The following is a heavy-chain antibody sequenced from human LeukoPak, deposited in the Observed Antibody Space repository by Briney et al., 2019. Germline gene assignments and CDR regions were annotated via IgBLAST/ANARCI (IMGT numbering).Heavy chain of an antibody. J-gene: IGHJ6*02. CDR1: GGTFSSYA. CDR2: IIPIFGTA. Sequence: SVKVSCTASGGTFSSYAISWVRQAPGQGLEWMGGIIPIFGTANYAQKFQGRVTITADESTSTAYMELSSLRSEDTAVYYCARVQGLDYDFWSGYYYYYYGMDVWGQGTTVTVSS. CDR3: ARVQGLDYDFWSGYYYYYYGMDV. V-gene: IGHV1-69*13. D-gene: IGHD3-3*01.